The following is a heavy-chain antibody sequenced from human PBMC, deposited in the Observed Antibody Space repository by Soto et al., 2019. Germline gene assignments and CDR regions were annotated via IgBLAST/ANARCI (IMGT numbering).Heavy chain of an antibody. V-gene: IGHV4-39*01. CDR1: GGSISSSSYY. CDR3: ARQGTIFGVVSPHYGMDV. Sequence: PSETLSLTCTVSGGSISSSSYYWGWIRHPPGKGLEWIGSIYYSVSTYYNPSLKSRVTISVDTSKNQLSLKLSSVTAADTAVYYCARQGTIFGVVSPHYGMDVWGQGTTVTVS. J-gene: IGHJ6*02. D-gene: IGHD3-3*01. CDR2: IYYSVST.